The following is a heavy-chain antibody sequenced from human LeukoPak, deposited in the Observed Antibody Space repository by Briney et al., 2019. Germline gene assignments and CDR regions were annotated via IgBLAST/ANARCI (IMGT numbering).Heavy chain of an antibody. V-gene: IGHV4-4*02. D-gene: IGHD3-10*01. Sequence: SGTLSLTCAVSGGSISSSNWWSWVRQPPGKGLEWIGGIYHSGSTNYNPSLKSRVTISVDKSKNQFSLKLSSVTAADTAVYYCARDGRGPTRESLDYWGQGTLVTVSS. CDR1: GGSISSSNW. CDR2: IYHSGST. CDR3: ARDGRGPTRESLDY. J-gene: IGHJ4*02.